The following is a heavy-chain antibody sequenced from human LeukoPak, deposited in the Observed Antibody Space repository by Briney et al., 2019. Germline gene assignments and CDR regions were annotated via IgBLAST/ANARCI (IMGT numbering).Heavy chain of an antibody. V-gene: IGHV3-23*01. CDR3: AKRGVVIRVILVGFHKEAYYFDS. J-gene: IGHJ4*02. CDR1: GFTFSSYA. Sequence: SGGSLRLSCAASGFTFSSYAMSWVGQAPGKGLEWVAGISGSGGTTNYADSVKGRLTSSRDNLKTTLYLQMNSLRAQETAVYFCAKRGVVIRVILVGFHKEAYYFDSWGQGALVTVSS. D-gene: IGHD3-22*01. CDR2: ISGSGGTT.